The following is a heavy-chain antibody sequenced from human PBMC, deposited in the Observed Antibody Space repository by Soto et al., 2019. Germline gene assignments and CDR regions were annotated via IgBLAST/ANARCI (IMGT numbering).Heavy chain of an antibody. CDR2: IYSGGST. CDR1: GFTVSSNY. Sequence: GGSLRLSCAASGFTVSSNYMSWVRQAPGKGLEWVSVIYSGGSTYYADSVKGRFTISRDNSKNTLYLQMNSLRAEDTAVYYCAREAGYSYGPPYFDYWGQGTLVTVSS. J-gene: IGHJ4*02. D-gene: IGHD5-18*01. V-gene: IGHV3-53*01. CDR3: AREAGYSYGPPYFDY.